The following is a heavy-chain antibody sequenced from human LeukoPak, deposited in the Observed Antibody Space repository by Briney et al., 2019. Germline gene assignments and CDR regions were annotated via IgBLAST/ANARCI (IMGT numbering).Heavy chain of an antibody. CDR1: GFTFSNGW. CDR2: IKKKTDGGTT. Sequence: PGGSLSLSCIASGFTFSNGWMSWVRQAPGKGRDWVGRIKKKTDGGTTDYAAPVKGRFPISRDDSKNTLYLQMNSLTTEDTAIYYCTTEYYYDSPGIFDYWGQGTLVTVSP. J-gene: IGHJ4*02. CDR3: TTEYYYDSPGIFDY. D-gene: IGHD3-22*01. V-gene: IGHV3-15*01.